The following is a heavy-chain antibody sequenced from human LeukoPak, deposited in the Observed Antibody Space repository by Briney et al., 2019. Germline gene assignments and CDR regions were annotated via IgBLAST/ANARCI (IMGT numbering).Heavy chain of an antibody. J-gene: IGHJ3*02. V-gene: IGHV1-2*02. CDR2: INPNSGAT. D-gene: IGHD4-17*01. CDR3: AREEIDDYGDYGSGAFDI. CDR1: GYIFTGYY. Sequence: GASVKVSCKASGYIFTGYYIHWVRQAPGQGLEWMGWINPNSGATNYAQNFQGRVTMTRDTSISTAYMELRSLRSDDTAVYYCAREEIDDYGDYGSGAFDIWGQGTMVTVSS.